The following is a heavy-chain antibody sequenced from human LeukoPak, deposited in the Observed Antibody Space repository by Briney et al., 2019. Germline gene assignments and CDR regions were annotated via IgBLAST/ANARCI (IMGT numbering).Heavy chain of an antibody. J-gene: IGHJ6*04. Sequence: PGRSLRLSCAASGFTFDDYAMHWVRQAPGKGLEWVSGISWNSRSRGYADSVKGRFTISRDNAKNSLYLQMNSLRAEDTAVYYCAELGITMIGGVWGKGTTVTISS. D-gene: IGHD3-10*02. V-gene: IGHV3-9*01. CDR2: ISWNSRSR. CDR1: GFTFDDYA. CDR3: AELGITMIGGV.